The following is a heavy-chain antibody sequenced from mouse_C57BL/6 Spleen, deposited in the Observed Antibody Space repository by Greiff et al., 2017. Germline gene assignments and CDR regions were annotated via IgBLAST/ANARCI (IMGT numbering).Heavy chain of an antibody. J-gene: IGHJ2*01. CDR1: GYTFTDYG. V-gene: IGHV1-15*01. CDR2: IDPETGGT. Sequence: VQLQESGAELVRPGASVTLSCKASGYTFTDYGMHWVKQTPVHGLEWIGAIDPETGGTAYNQKFKGKAILTADKSSSTAYMELRSLTSEDSAVYYCTRGNYYWGQGTTLTVSS. CDR3: TRGNYY.